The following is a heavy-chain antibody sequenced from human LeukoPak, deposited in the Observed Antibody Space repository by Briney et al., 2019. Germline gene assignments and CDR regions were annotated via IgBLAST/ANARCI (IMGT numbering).Heavy chain of an antibody. V-gene: IGHV1-2*02. CDR2: INPNSGDT. CDR1: GYTFTGYY. D-gene: IGHD1-26*01. CDR3: AGGQVGAHLSY. Sequence: ASVKVSCKASGYTFTGYYMHWVRQAPGQGREWMGWINPNSGDTNYAQKFQGRVTITRDTSISTAYMELSRLRSDDTAVYYCAGGQVGAHLSYWGQGTLVTVSS. J-gene: IGHJ4*02.